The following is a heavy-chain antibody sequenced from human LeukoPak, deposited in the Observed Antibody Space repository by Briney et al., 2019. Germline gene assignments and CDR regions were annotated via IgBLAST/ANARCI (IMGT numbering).Heavy chain of an antibody. CDR2: ISYDGSNT. CDR3: AKDRDTSGWRYFDY. CDR1: GFTFSSYW. V-gene: IGHV3-30*18. J-gene: IGHJ4*02. D-gene: IGHD6-19*01. Sequence: GGSLRLSCAASGFTFSSYWMSWVRQAPGKGLEWVAVISYDGSNTYYADSVKGRFTISRDNSKNTLYLQMNSLRTEDTALFYCAKDRDTSGWRYFDYWGQGTLVTVSS.